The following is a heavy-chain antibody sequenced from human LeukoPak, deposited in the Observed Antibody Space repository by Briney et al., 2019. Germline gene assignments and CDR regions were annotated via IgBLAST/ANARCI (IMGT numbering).Heavy chain of an antibody. V-gene: IGHV3-7*01. J-gene: IGHJ6*02. Sequence: PGGSLRLSCAASGFTFSSYWMSWVRQAPGKGLEWVANIKQDGSEKYYVDSVEGRFTISRDNAKNSLYLQMNSLRAEDTAVYYCARLSHNYDFWSGYLVYYYYGMDVWGQGTTVTVSS. D-gene: IGHD3-3*01. CDR2: IKQDGSEK. CDR3: ARLSHNYDFWSGYLVYYYYGMDV. CDR1: GFTFSSYW.